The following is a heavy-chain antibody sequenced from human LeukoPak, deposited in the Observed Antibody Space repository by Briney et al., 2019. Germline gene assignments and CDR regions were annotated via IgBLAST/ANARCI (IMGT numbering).Heavy chain of an antibody. CDR1: GYTFTSYY. J-gene: IGHJ4*02. CDR3: ARDMVYYDSSGYYGDY. Sequence: ASVKVSCKASGYTFTSYYMHWVRQAPGQGLEWMGWISAYNGNTNYAQKLQGRVTMTTDTSTSTAYMELRSLRSDDTAVYYCARDMVYYDSSGYYGDYWGQGTLVTVSS. V-gene: IGHV1-18*04. D-gene: IGHD3-22*01. CDR2: ISAYNGNT.